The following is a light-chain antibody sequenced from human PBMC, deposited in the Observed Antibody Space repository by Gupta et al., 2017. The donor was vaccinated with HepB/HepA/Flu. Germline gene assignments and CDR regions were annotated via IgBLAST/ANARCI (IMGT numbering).Light chain of an antibody. CDR1: QSVSSN. V-gene: IGKV3-15*01. J-gene: IGKJ4*01. Sequence: AIRAVSPGERATLSCRASQSVSSNLAWYQQKPGQAPRLLIYGASTRATGIPARFSGSGSGTEFTLTISSLQSEDFAVYYCQQYNNWPLTFGGGTKAEIK. CDR3: QQYNNWPLT. CDR2: GAS.